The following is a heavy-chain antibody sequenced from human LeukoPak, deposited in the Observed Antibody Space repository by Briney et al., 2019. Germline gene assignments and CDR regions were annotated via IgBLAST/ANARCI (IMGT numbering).Heavy chain of an antibody. Sequence: ASVKVSCTASGYTFTGYHMHWVRQAPGQGLEWMGWINTNTGNPTYAQGFTGRFVFSLDTSVSTAYLQISSLKAEDTAVYYCTTGYYYDSSGYTRTDAFDIWGQGTMVTVSS. CDR1: GYTFTGYH. CDR3: TTGYYYDSSGYTRTDAFDI. J-gene: IGHJ3*02. V-gene: IGHV7-4-1*02. D-gene: IGHD3-22*01. CDR2: INTNTGNP.